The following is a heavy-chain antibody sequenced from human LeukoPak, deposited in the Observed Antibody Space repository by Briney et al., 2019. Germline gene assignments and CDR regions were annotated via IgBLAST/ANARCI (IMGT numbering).Heavy chain of an antibody. Sequence: GGSLRLSCAASGFTFSSYSMNWVRQAPGKGLEWVSYISSSSITIYYADSVKGRFTISRDNAKNSLYLQMNSLRAEDTAVYYCASPLGTTGTTTGYWGQGTLVTVSS. D-gene: IGHD1-1*01. CDR2: ISSSSITI. V-gene: IGHV3-48*01. CDR3: ASPLGTTGTTTGY. J-gene: IGHJ4*02. CDR1: GFTFSSYS.